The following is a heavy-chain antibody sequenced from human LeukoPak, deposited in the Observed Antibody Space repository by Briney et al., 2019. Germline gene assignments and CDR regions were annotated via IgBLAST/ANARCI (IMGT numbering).Heavy chain of an antibody. CDR1: GGSFSGYY. D-gene: IGHD5-18*01. Sequence: KASETLSLTCAVYGGSFSGYYWSWIRQPPGKGLEWTGEINHSGSTNYNPSLKSRVTISVDTSKNQFSLKLSSVTAADTAVYYCARPRGYSYGSYYFDYWGQGTLVTVSS. CDR3: ARPRGYSYGSYYFDY. V-gene: IGHV4-34*01. CDR2: INHSGST. J-gene: IGHJ4*02.